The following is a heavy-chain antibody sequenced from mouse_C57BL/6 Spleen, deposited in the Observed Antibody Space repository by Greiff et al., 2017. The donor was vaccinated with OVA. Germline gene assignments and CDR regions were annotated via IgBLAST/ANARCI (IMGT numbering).Heavy chain of an antibody. Sequence: VQLQQPGAELVKPGASVKLSCKASGYTFTSYWMQWVKQRPGQGLEWIGEIDPSDSYTNYNQKFKGKATLTVDTSSSTAYMQLSSLTSEDSAVYYCARQLTLRGDYWGQGTTLTVSS. CDR1: GYTFTSYW. V-gene: IGHV1-50*01. D-gene: IGHD1-1*01. CDR2: IDPSDSYT. CDR3: ARQLTLRGDY. J-gene: IGHJ2*01.